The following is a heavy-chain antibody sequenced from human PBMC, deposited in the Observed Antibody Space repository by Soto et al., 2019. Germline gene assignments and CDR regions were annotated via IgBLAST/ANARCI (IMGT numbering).Heavy chain of an antibody. CDR3: AKYPIAAAGKPYYGMDV. J-gene: IGHJ6*02. V-gene: IGHV3-21*04. Sequence: GGSLRLSCAASGFTFSSYSVNWVRQAPGKGLEWVSAISSSSSYTYYADSVKGRFTISRDNSKNTLYLQMNSLRAEDTAVYYCAKYPIAAAGKPYYGMDVWGQGTTVTVSS. CDR2: ISSSSSYT. CDR1: GFTFSSYS. D-gene: IGHD6-13*01.